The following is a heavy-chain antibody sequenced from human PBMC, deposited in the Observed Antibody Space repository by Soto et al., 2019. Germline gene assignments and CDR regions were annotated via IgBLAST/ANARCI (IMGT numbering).Heavy chain of an antibody. J-gene: IGHJ4*02. V-gene: IGHV4-28*01. D-gene: IGHD1-26*01. CDR1: GYSISSSNW. CDR3: ARREIQGPIDY. CDR2: IYYSGTT. Sequence: SETLSLTCAVSGYSISSSNWWGWIRQPPGKGLEWIGYIYYSGTTYYNPSLKSRVTMSIDTSKNQFSLKLTSVTVVDTAVYYCARREIQGPIDYWGQGTLVTVSS.